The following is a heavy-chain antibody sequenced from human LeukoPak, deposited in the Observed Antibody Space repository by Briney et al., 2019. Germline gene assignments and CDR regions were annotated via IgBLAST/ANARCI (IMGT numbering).Heavy chain of an antibody. CDR2: IYYSGSA. Sequence: SETLSLTCTVSGASISSSVYYWGWLRQPPGKGLEWIGSIYYSGSAYYNPSLESRVTISVDTSKNQFSLKLNSVTAADRAVYYCARVRRGPSGSYYGTPWGQGTMVTVSS. CDR3: ARVRRGPSGSYYGTP. CDR1: GASISSSVYY. D-gene: IGHD1-26*01. J-gene: IGHJ3*01. V-gene: IGHV4-39*07.